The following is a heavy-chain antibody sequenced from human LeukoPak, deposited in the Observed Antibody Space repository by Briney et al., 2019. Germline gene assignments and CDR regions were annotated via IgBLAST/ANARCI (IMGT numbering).Heavy chain of an antibody. CDR2: ISAYNGNT. Sequence: ASVKVSCXASGYTFTSYGISRVRQAPGQGLEWMGWISAYNGNTNYAQKLQGRVTMTTDTTTSTADMELRSLRSDDTAVYYCARDGEWLVHLGFDYWGRGTLVTVSS. J-gene: IGHJ4*02. CDR3: ARDGEWLVHLGFDY. V-gene: IGHV1-18*01. CDR1: GYTFTSYG. D-gene: IGHD6-19*01.